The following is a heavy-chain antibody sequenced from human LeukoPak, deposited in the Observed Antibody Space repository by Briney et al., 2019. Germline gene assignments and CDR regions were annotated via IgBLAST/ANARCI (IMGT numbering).Heavy chain of an antibody. J-gene: IGHJ4*02. CDR1: GGSISSYY. CDR2: IYTSGST. V-gene: IGHV4-4*07. CDR3: ARGGVYSTY. D-gene: IGHD6-13*01. Sequence: TSETLSLTCTVSGGSISSYYWSWIRQPAGKGLEWIGRIYTSGSTNYNPSLKSRSTMSVATSQTQFSRNLASVPAAAPPVFSVARGGVYSTYWGQGTLVTVSS.